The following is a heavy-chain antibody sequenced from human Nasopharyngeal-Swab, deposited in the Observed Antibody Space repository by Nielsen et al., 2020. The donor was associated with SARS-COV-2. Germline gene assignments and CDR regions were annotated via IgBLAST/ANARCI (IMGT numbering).Heavy chain of an antibody. J-gene: IGHJ4*02. D-gene: IGHD1-26*01. CDR3: AREGIVGATDLSFDY. V-gene: IGHV3-30*03. CDR2: ISYDGSNK. CDR1: GFTFSSYG. Sequence: AACGFTFSSYGMHWVRQAPGKGLEWVAVISYDGSNKYYADSVKGRFTISRDNSKNTLYLQMNSLRAEDTAVYYCAREGIVGATDLSFDYWGQGTLVTVSS.